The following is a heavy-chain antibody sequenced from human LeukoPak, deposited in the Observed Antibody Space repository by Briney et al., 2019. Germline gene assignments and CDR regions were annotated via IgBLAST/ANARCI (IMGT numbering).Heavy chain of an antibody. CDR3: ARPRVVAATTSQVAFDI. J-gene: IGHJ3*02. V-gene: IGHV5-51*01. D-gene: IGHD2-15*01. Sequence: GESLKISCNGAGYRITSYWNGWVRQMGGKVLEWMGISYPGDSDTRYSPFFQGLVTTSANKSISTAFLQWSSLTASDTANYFCARPRVVAATTSQVAFDIWGQGTLVSVSS. CDR1: GYRITSYW. CDR2: SYPGDSDT.